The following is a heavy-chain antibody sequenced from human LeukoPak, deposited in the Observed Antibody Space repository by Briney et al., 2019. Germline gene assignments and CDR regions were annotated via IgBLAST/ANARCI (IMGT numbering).Heavy chain of an antibody. CDR3: ASWRGGYYYYGMDV. CDR1: GFTFSSYA. V-gene: IGHV3-30-3*01. CDR2: ISYDGSNK. J-gene: IGHJ6*02. Sequence: GGSLRLSCAASGFTFSSYAMHWVRQAPGKGLEWVAVISYDGSNKYYADSAKGRFTISRDNSKNTLYLQMNSLRAEDTAVYYCASWRGGYYYYGMDVWGQGTTVTVSS. D-gene: IGHD3-10*01.